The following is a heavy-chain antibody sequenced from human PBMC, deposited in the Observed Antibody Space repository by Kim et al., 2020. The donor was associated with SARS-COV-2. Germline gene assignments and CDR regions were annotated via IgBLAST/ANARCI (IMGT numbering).Heavy chain of an antibody. J-gene: IGHJ4*02. V-gene: IGHV7-4-1*02. CDR3: AKDLSPLRPWSGFVEAAPLDF. CDR1: GYNFTTFG. Sequence: ASVKVSCKTSGYNFTTFGLTWLRQAPGQGLEWMGWIAPNTGIPTYAAAFTGRFDFSLDTSVSTAYVQINGLKAEDTAVYYCAKDLSPLRPWSGFVEAAPLDFWGQGTLLAVSS. CDR2: IAPNTGIP. D-gene: IGHD3-3*01.